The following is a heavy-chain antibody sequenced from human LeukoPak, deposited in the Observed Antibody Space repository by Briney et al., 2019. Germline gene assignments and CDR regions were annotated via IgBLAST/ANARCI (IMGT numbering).Heavy chain of an antibody. J-gene: IGHJ4*02. Sequence: PGGSLRLSCAASGFTFDDYTMHWVRQAPGKGLEWVSLIHWDGSSTYYTDSVKGRFTISRDNSKNSLYLQMNSLRSEDTALYFCARDHPYCSGGSCYPQYFDYWGRGTLVTVSS. V-gene: IGHV3-43*01. CDR3: ARDHPYCSGGSCYPQYFDY. D-gene: IGHD2-15*01. CDR2: IHWDGSST. CDR1: GFTFDDYT.